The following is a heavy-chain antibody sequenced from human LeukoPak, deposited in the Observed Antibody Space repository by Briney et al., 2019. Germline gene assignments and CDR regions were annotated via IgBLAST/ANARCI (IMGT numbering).Heavy chain of an antibody. Sequence: PGGSLRLSCAASGFTFSSYSMNWVRQAPGKGLKWVSYISSSSSYIYYADSVKGRFTISRDNAKNSLYLQMNSLRAEDTAVYYCARDSSEYQLDEYYFDYWGQGTLVTVSS. J-gene: IGHJ4*02. CDR3: ARDSSEYQLDEYYFDY. CDR2: ISSSSSYI. CDR1: GFTFSSYS. D-gene: IGHD2-2*01. V-gene: IGHV3-21*01.